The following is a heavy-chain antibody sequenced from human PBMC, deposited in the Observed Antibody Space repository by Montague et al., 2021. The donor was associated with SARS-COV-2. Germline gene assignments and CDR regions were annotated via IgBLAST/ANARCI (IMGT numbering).Heavy chain of an antibody. J-gene: IGHJ6*02. V-gene: IGHV4-59*01. Sequence: SETLSLTCIVSGGSISSYYWSWIRQPPGKGLEWIGYIYYSGSTNYNPSLKSRVTIPVDTSKNQFSLKLSSVTAAVTAVDYCARAIGSMYSSGWYYYYYGMDVWGQGTTVTVSS. CDR3: ARAIGSMYSSGWYYYYYGMDV. CDR1: GGSISSYY. CDR2: IYYSGST. D-gene: IGHD6-19*01.